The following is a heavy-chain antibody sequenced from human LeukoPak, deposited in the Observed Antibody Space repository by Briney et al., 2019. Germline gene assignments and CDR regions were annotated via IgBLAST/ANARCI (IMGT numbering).Heavy chain of an antibody. CDR3: AREGVATTLTAFDI. D-gene: IGHD5-12*01. CDR1: GYSISSGYY. J-gene: IGHJ3*02. V-gene: IGHV4-38-2*02. Sequence: KPSETLSLTCTVSGYSISSGYYWGWIRQPPGKGLEWIGSIYHSGSTYYNPSLKSRVTISVDTSKNQFSLKLSSVTAADTAVYYCAREGVATTLTAFDIWGQGTMVTVSS. CDR2: IYHSGST.